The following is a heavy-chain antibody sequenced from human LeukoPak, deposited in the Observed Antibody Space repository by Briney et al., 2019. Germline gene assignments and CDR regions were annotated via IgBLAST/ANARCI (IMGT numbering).Heavy chain of an antibody. CDR3: ARAPRTVVTHGDI. J-gene: IGHJ3*02. D-gene: IGHD2-21*02. CDR2: IRYDGSNK. Sequence: GGSLRLSCAESGFTFSSYGMQWVRQAPGKGLEWVGFIRYDGSNKYYADSVKGRFTISRDNSKNTLYLQMNSLRAEDTAVYYCARAPRTVVTHGDIWGQGTMVTVSS. V-gene: IGHV3-30*02. CDR1: GFTFSSYG.